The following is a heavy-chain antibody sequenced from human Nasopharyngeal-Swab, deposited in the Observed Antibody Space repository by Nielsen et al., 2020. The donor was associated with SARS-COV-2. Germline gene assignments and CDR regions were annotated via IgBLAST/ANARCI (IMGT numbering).Heavy chain of an antibody. Sequence: SETLSLTCTVSGGSISSGSYYCSWIRQPAGKGLEWIGRIYTSGSTNYNPSLKSRVTISVDTSKNQFSLKLSSVTAADTAVYYCARDNTAMDSGAFDIWGQGTMVTVSS. CDR2: IYTSGST. V-gene: IGHV4-61*02. D-gene: IGHD5-18*01. J-gene: IGHJ3*02. CDR1: GGSISSGSYY. CDR3: ARDNTAMDSGAFDI.